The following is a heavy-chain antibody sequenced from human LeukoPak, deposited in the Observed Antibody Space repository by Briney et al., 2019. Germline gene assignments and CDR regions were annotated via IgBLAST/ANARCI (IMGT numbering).Heavy chain of an antibody. J-gene: IGHJ4*02. CDR2: ISGSGGAT. D-gene: IGHD3-10*01. CDR3: AKVGSYGSGSYSFFDY. V-gene: IGHV3-23*01. CDR1: GFTFSSYA. Sequence: GGSLRLSCAASGFTFSSYAMSWVRQAPGKGLEWVSAISGSGGATYYADSVKGRFTISRDNSKNTLYLQMNSLRAEDTAVYYCAKVGSYGSGSYSFFDYWGQGTLVTVSS.